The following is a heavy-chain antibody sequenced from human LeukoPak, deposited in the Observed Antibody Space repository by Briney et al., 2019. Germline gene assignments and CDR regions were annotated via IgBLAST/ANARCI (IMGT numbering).Heavy chain of an antibody. CDR2: INHSGST. CDR3: ARGDLTYSPPYFDY. J-gene: IGHJ4*02. CDR1: GGSFSGYY. D-gene: IGHD6-13*01. V-gene: IGHV4-34*01. Sequence: SETLSLTCAVYGGSFSGYYWSWIRQPPGKGLEWIGEINHSGSTNYDPSLKSRVTISVDTSKNQFSLKLSSVTAADTAVYYCARGDLTYSPPYFDYWGQGTLVTVSS.